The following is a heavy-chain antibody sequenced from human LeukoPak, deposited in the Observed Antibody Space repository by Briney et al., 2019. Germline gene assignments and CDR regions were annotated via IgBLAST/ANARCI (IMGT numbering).Heavy chain of an antibody. J-gene: IGHJ5*02. D-gene: IGHD2-2*01. CDR3: ARGSCSSTSCHNRFDP. CDR2: MNPNSGNT. CDR1: GYTFTSYD. Sequence: GASVKVSCKASGYTFTSYDINWVRQATGQGLEWMGWMNPNSGNTGYAQKFQGRVTMTRNTSISTAYMELSSLRSEDTAVYYCARGSCSSTSCHNRFDPWGQGTLVTVSS. V-gene: IGHV1-8*01.